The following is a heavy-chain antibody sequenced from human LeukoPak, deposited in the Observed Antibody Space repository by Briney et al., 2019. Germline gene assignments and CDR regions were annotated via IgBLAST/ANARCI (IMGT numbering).Heavy chain of an antibody. CDR2: IQSKTDGGTT. J-gene: IGHJ6*02. V-gene: IGHV3-15*01. CDR1: GFIFNSLW. D-gene: IGHD3-10*01. CDR3: AAGGRV. Sequence: PGGSLRLSCAASGFIFNSLWMNWVRLTPGKGLEWVGRIQSKTDGGTTEYAAPVKGRFTITRDDSTNTLYLQMNSLKTEDTGVYYCAAGGRVWGQGTTVTVSS.